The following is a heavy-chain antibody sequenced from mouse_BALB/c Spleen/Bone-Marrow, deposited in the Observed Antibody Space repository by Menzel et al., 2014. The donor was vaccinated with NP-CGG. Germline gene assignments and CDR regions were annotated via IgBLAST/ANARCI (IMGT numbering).Heavy chain of an antibody. J-gene: IGHJ2*01. Sequence: EVQLQQSGPSLVKPSQTLSLTCSVTGDSITNAYWNWIRKFPGNKIDYMGYISYSGNTYYNPSLKSRISITRDTSKNQFYLRINAVTTEDTAAYFCARRTSYGFDYWGQGTTLTVSS. CDR3: ARRTSYGFDY. CDR2: ISYSGNT. V-gene: IGHV3-8*02. D-gene: IGHD5-5*01. CDR1: GDSITNAY.